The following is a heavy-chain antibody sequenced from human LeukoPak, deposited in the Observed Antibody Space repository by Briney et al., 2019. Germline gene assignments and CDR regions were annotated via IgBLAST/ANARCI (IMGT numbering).Heavy chain of an antibody. J-gene: IGHJ3*02. CDR1: GGTFISCA. CDR2: IIPILGIA. Sequence: GSSVKVSFKASGGTFISCAISWVRQAPGQGLEWMGRIIPILGIANYAQKFQGRVTITADKSTSTAYMELSSLRSEDTAVYYCARDHTDILTGYYRKAFDIWGQGTMVTVSS. D-gene: IGHD3-9*01. V-gene: IGHV1-69*04. CDR3: ARDHTDILTGYYRKAFDI.